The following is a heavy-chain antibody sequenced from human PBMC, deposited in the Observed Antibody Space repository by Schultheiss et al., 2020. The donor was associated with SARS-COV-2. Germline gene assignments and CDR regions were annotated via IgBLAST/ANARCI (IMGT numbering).Heavy chain of an antibody. CDR2: IYTSGST. D-gene: IGHD2-8*02. J-gene: IGHJ4*02. V-gene: IGHV4-4*07. Sequence: GSLRLSCTVSGGSISSYYWSWIRQPAGKGLEWIGRIYTSGSTNYNPSLKSRVTISVDTSKNQFSLKLSSVTAADTAVYYCARHGYWDYWGQGTLVTVSS. CDR3: ARHGYWDY. CDR1: GGSISSYY.